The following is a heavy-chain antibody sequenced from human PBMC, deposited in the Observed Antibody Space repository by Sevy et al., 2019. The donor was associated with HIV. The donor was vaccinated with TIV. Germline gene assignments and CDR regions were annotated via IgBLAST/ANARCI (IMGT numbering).Heavy chain of an antibody. CDR3: ARDPFDL. J-gene: IGHJ2*01. V-gene: IGHV3-48*03. CDR2: ISSRGSIT. CDR1: GFTFNNYE. Sequence: GSLRLSCAASGFTFNNYEMNWVRQAPGKGLEWVSYISSRGSITHHADSVKGRFTIFRDNVKNLVFLQMSSLRAGDTALYYCARDPFDLWGRGTLVTVSS.